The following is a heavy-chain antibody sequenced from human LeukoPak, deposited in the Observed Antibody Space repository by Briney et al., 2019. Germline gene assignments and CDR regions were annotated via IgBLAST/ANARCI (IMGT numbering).Heavy chain of an antibody. CDR3: ARDLIPLIVVANEGIDY. Sequence: GRSLRLSCAASGFTFSSYAMHWVRQAPGKGLEWVAVISYDGSNKYYADSVKGRFTISRDNSKNTLYLQMNSLRAEDTAVYYCARDLIPLIVVANEGIDYWGQGTLVTVSS. CDR2: ISYDGSNK. V-gene: IGHV3-30-3*01. CDR1: GFTFSSYA. J-gene: IGHJ4*02. D-gene: IGHD3-22*01.